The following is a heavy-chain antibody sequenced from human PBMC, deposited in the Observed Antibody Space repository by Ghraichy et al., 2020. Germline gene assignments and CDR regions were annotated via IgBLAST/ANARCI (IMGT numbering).Heavy chain of an antibody. D-gene: IGHD2-15*01. V-gene: IGHV4-34*01. Sequence: SQTLSLTCAVYGGSFSGYYWSWIRQPPGKGLEWIGEINHSGSTNYNPSLKSRVTISVDTSKNQFSLKLSSVTAADTAVYYCARGVVAATRYFQHWGQGTLVTVSS. J-gene: IGHJ1*01. CDR1: GGSFSGYY. CDR2: INHSGST. CDR3: ARGVVAATRYFQH.